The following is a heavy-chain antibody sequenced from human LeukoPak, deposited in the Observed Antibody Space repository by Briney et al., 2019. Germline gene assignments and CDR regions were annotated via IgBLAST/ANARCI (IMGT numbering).Heavy chain of an antibody. CDR3: ARASSDTLTGYGAFDI. J-gene: IGHJ3*02. CDR2: IKQDGSEK. V-gene: IGHV3-7*01. Sequence: GGSLRLSCAASGFTFSSYWMSWVRQAPGKGLEWVANIKQDGSEKYYVDSVKGRFTISRDNAKNSLYLQMNSLRAEDTAVYYCARASSDTLTGYGAFDIWGQGTMVTVSS. D-gene: IGHD3-9*01. CDR1: GFTFSSYW.